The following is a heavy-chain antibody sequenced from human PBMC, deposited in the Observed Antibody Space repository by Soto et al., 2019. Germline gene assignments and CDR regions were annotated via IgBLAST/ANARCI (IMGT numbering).Heavy chain of an antibody. CDR3: ARRSQQWLAYYFDY. CDR2: ISYDGSNK. Sequence: ESGGGVVQPGRSLRLSCAASGFTFSSYAMHWVRQAPGNGLEWVAVISYDGSNKYYADSVKGRFTISRDNSKNTLYLQMNSLRAEDTAVYYCARRSQQWLAYYFDYWGQGTMVTVSS. J-gene: IGHJ4*02. CDR1: GFTFSSYA. V-gene: IGHV3-30-3*01. D-gene: IGHD6-19*01.